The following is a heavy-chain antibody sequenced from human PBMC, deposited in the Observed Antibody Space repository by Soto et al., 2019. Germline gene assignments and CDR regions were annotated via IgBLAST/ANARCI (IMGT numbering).Heavy chain of an antibody. CDR3: ATGEVVPSFPNWHDT. V-gene: IGHV1-69*12. CDR1: GGTIKTYT. D-gene: IGHD2-21*01. Sequence: VQFVQSGAELKKPGSSVRVSCRASGGTIKTYTLSWVRQAPGQGLEWMGAFIPSFPAPNFAQRFKGRLTLTADDSTNTGFMELSGLRPEDTALYFCATGEVVPSFPNWHDTWGQGTQVIVSS. J-gene: IGHJ5*02. CDR2: FIPSFPAP.